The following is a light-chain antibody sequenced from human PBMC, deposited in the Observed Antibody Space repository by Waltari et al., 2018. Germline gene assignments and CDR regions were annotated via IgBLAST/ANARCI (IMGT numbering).Light chain of an antibody. J-gene: IGLJ3*02. Sequence: QTVVTQEPSLSVSPGGTVPLPFSFSSGPVSRTSYPTWYQQTPGQPPRTLVYKGISRSSGVPDRFSGSILGNTAALTITGAQADDESDYYCSMYMGSGVWVFGGGTKLTVL. CDR1: SGPVSRTSY. V-gene: IGLV8-61*01. CDR3: SMYMGSGVWV. CDR2: KGI.